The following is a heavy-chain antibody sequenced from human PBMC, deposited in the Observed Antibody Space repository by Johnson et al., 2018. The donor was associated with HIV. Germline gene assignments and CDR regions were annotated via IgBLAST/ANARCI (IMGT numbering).Heavy chain of an antibody. V-gene: IGHV3-72*01. CDR2: TRNKANSYTT. CDR3: VRVELGAFDI. D-gene: IGHD1-7*01. Sequence: VQLVESGGGVVQPGRSLRLSCAVSGFTFSDHYMDWVRQAPGTGLEWVGRTRNKANSYTTEYAASVKGRFTISRDDSKNSLYLQMNSLKTEDTAVYYCVRVELGAFDIWGQGTMVTVSS. CDR1: GFTFSDHY. J-gene: IGHJ3*02.